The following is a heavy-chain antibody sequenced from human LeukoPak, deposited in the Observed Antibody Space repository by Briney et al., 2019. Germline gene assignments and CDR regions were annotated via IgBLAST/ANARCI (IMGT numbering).Heavy chain of an antibody. Sequence: ASVKVSCKASGGTFSSDLINWVRQAPGQGLEWMGGIIPNSGGTNYAQKFQGRVTMTRDTSISTAYMELSRLRSDDTAVYYCARVGGTTWYYDILTGHALFDYWGQGTLVTVSS. D-gene: IGHD3-9*01. CDR3: ARVGGTTWYYDILTGHALFDY. CDR1: GGTFSSDL. J-gene: IGHJ4*02. V-gene: IGHV1-2*02. CDR2: IIPNSGGT.